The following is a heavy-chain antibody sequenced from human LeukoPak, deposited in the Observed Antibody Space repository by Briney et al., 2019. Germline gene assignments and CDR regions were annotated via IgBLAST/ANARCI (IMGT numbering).Heavy chain of an antibody. Sequence: PSQTLSLTCTVSGGSISSGSYYWSWIRQPAGKGLERIGRIYTSGSTNYNPSLKSRVTISVDTSKNQFSLKLSSVTAADTAVYYCARGSYSSGWSPGYYFDYWGQGTLVTVSS. V-gene: IGHV4-61*02. D-gene: IGHD6-19*01. CDR3: ARGSYSSGWSPGYYFDY. J-gene: IGHJ4*02. CDR2: IYTSGST. CDR1: GGSISSGSYY.